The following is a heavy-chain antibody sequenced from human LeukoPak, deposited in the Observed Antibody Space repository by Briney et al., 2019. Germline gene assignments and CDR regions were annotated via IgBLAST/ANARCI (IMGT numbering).Heavy chain of an antibody. V-gene: IGHV4-59*01. J-gene: IGHJ4*02. Sequence: SETLSLTCAVYGGSFSGYYWSWIRQPPGKGLEWIGFIYYGGSTNYNPSLKSRVTISVDTSKNHFSLKLSSVTAADTAVYYCASGTLLDYWGQGTLVTVSS. CDR2: IYYGGST. CDR3: ASGTLLDY. D-gene: IGHD3-10*01. CDR1: GGSFSGYY.